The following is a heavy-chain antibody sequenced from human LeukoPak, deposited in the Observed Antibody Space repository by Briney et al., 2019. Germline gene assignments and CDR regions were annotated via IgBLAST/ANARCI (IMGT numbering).Heavy chain of an antibody. D-gene: IGHD2-2*02. CDR1: GFTFSSYA. CDR3: AKGVAVPAAIKVKNYFDY. CDR2: ISDSGGST. J-gene: IGHJ4*02. Sequence: PGGSLRLSCAASGFTFSSYAMSWVRQAPGKGLEWVSGISDSGGSTYYADSVKGRFTISRDNSKNTLFLEMNSLRADDTALYYCAKGVAVPAAIKVKNYFDYWGQGTLVTVSS. V-gene: IGHV3-23*01.